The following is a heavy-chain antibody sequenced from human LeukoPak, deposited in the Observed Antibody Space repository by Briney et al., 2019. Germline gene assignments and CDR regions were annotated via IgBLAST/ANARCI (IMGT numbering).Heavy chain of an antibody. J-gene: IGHJ4*02. V-gene: IGHV4-61*05. CDR3: ARVWIGGDYFDY. Sequence: SETLSLTCTVSGGSISTSYYYWGWIRQPPGKGLEWIGYIYYSGSTNYNPSLKSRVTISVDTSKNQFSLKLSSVTAADTAVYYCARVWIGGDYFDYWGQGTLVTVSS. CDR2: IYYSGST. D-gene: IGHD3-10*01. CDR1: GGSISTSYYY.